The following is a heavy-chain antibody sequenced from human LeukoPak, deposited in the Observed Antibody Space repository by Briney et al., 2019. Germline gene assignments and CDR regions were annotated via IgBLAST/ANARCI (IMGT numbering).Heavy chain of an antibody. CDR3: ARSRYCSSTSCYYFDY. D-gene: IGHD2-2*01. Sequence: SSVKVSCKASGGTSSSYTISWVRQAPGQGLEWMGWINPNSGGTNYAQKFQGRVTMTRDTSISTAYMELSRLRSDDTAVYYCARSRYCSSTSCYYFDYWGQGTLVTVSS. V-gene: IGHV1-2*02. CDR2: INPNSGGT. J-gene: IGHJ4*02. CDR1: GGTSSSYT.